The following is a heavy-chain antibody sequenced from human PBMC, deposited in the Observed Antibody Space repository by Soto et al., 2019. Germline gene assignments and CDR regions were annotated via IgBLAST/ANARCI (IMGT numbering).Heavy chain of an antibody. J-gene: IGHJ4*02. D-gene: IGHD3-10*01. CDR2: ISFDGSKK. Sequence: QVQLVESGGGVVQPGRSLRLSCAASGFTFSTYAMHWVRQAPGKGLEWVAVISFDGSKKYYADSVKDRFTVSRDNSKTTLYVQMNSLRAEDTAVYYCGRDRRFGNGYNVGFDYWGQGTLVTVSS. CDR1: GFTFSTYA. CDR3: GRDRRFGNGYNVGFDY. V-gene: IGHV3-30-3*01.